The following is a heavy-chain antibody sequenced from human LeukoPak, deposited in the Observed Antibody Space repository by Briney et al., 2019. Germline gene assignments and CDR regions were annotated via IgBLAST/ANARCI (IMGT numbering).Heavy chain of an antibody. D-gene: IGHD3-10*01. J-gene: IGHJ4*02. CDR2: ISGSGDI. CDR3: AKDSGHSGSGNPFDY. V-gene: IGHV3-23*01. Sequence: GGSLRLSCAASGFTFSRYAMSWVRQAPGKGLEWVSSISGSGDIYCADSVKGRLTISRDNSKNTLYLQVSSLRGEDTAVYFCAKDSGHSGSGNPFDYWGQGTLVTVSS. CDR1: GFTFSRYA.